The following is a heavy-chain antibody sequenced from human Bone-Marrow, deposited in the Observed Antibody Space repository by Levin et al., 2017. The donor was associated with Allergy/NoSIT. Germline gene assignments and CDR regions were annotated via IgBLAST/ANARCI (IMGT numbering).Heavy chain of an antibody. D-gene: IGHD3-16*01. CDR2: IYYSGST. V-gene: IGHV4-59*01. J-gene: IGHJ6*03. Sequence: SETLSLTCTVSGVSISSYYWSWIRQPPGKGLEWIGYIYYSGSTNYNPSLKSRVTISVDTSKNQFSLKLSSVTAADTAVYYCAGGRSPAYYYYYYGDAWGEGTTVTVS. CDR1: GVSISSYY. CDR3: AGGRSPAYYYYYYGDA.